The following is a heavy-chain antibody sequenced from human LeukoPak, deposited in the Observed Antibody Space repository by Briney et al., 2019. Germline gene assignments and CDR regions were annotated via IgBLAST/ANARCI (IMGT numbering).Heavy chain of an antibody. CDR2: INSDGSST. D-gene: IGHD3-10*01. V-gene: IGHV3-74*01. CDR1: GFTFSRHW. J-gene: IGHJ4*02. CDR3: ARGPDASGIYRPGDY. Sequence: GGSLRLSCAASGFTFSRHWMHWVRQAPGKELVWVSRINSDGSSTSYAESVKGRFTISRDNANNILFLQMNSLRAEDTAVYYCARGPDASGIYRPGDYWGQGTLVTVSS.